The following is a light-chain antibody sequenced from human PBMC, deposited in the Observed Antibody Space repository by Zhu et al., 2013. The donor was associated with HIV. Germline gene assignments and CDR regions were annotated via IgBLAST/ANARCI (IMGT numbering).Light chain of an antibody. CDR2: GTS. J-gene: IGKJ1*01. Sequence: EIVLTQSPGTLSLSPGEGATLSCRASQSVSSDYLAWYQQKPGQAPRLLIYGTSSRATGIPDRFSGSGSGTDFILTITRVEPEDFAVYYCQQYDGSAWTFGQGTKVEIK. V-gene: IGKV3-20*01. CDR1: QSVSSDY. CDR3: QQYDGSAWT.